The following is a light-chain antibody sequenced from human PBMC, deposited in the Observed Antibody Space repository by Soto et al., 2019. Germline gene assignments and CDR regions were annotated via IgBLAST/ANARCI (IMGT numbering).Light chain of an antibody. CDR1: QDISTY. CDR3: QKYDNAPLT. V-gene: IGKV1-27*01. CDR2: AAY. Sequence: DIQMTQAPSSLSASVGDRVTITCRARQDISTYLARYQQKPGKVPKLLISAAYTLQSGVPPRFSGSGSGTDFTLTISSVQPEDGATYYCQKYDNAPLTFGGGTKVEIK. J-gene: IGKJ4*01.